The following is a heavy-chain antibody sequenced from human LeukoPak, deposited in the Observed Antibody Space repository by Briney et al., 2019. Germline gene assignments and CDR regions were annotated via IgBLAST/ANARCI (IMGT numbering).Heavy chain of an antibody. D-gene: IGHD3-10*01. J-gene: IGHJ4*02. CDR2: IYPGDSDT. V-gene: IGHV5-51*01. CDR3: ARGVRFGESPDYFDY. CDR1: GYSFTSYW. Sequence: GESLKISCKGSGYSFTSYWIGWVRQMPGKGLEWMGIIYPGDSDTRYSPSFQGQVTISADKSISTAYLQWSSLKASDTAMYYCARGVRFGESPDYFDYWGQGTLVTVSS.